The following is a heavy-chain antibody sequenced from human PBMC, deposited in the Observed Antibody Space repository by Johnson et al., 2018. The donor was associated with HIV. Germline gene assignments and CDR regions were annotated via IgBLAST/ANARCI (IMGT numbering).Heavy chain of an antibody. D-gene: IGHD2-15*01. CDR1: GVTFSGYG. CDR2: IRDDGSNK. Sequence: QVQLVESGGGVVQPGGSVRLSCAASGVTFSGYGMHWVRQAPGKGLEWVAFIRDDGSNKYHADSVKGRFTISRDNSKNTLYLQMNSRRAEDTAVYYCAKTEGSGWQYAFDIWGQGTMVTVSS. CDR3: AKTEGSGWQYAFDI. J-gene: IGHJ3*02. V-gene: IGHV3-30*02.